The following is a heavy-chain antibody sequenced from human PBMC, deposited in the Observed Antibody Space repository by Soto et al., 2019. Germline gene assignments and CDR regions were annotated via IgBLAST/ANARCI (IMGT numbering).Heavy chain of an antibody. Sequence: SETLSLTCAVSGYSIISGYYWGWIRQPPGKGLEWIGSIYHSGSTYYNPSLKSRVTISVDTSKNQFSLKLSSVTAADTAVYYCATSRKYYYGSGSYDYYYYGMDVWGQGTTVTVSS. CDR1: GYSIISGYY. V-gene: IGHV4-38-2*01. J-gene: IGHJ6*02. CDR3: ATSRKYYYGSGSYDYYYYGMDV. D-gene: IGHD3-10*01. CDR2: IYHSGST.